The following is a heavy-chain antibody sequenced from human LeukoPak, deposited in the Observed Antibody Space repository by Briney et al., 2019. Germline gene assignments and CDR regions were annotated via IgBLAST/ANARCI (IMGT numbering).Heavy chain of an antibody. Sequence: SETLSLTCAVYGGSFSGYYWTWIRQPPGKGLGWIGEINHSGSTNYNPSLKSRVTISVDTSMNQFSLKLRSVTAADTAVYYCARGCVGNCPKGATFDSWGQGTLVTVSS. CDR3: ARGCVGNCPKGATFDS. CDR2: INHSGST. CDR1: GGSFSGYY. J-gene: IGHJ4*02. D-gene: IGHD1-7*01. V-gene: IGHV4-34*01.